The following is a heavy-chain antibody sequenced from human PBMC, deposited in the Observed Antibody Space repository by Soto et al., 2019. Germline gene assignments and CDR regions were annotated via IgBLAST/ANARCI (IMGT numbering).Heavy chain of an antibody. D-gene: IGHD4-17*01. V-gene: IGHV3-30*18. CDR1: GFNFSTYD. Sequence: PGGSLRLSCEVSGFNFSTYDMHWVRQAPGQGLEWVAVISYDVSKKYYAESVKGRFSISRDNSKNTLYLQMNSPGAEDTAVYYCAKEGTVTTEVHYYYSDMDVWGQGTRVTLSS. J-gene: IGHJ6*02. CDR3: AKEGTVTTEVHYYYSDMDV. CDR2: ISYDVSKK.